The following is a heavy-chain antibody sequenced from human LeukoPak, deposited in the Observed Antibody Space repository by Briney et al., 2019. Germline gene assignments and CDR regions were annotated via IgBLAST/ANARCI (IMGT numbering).Heavy chain of an antibody. D-gene: IGHD3-10*01. CDR3: ARDIKVRGPPDY. CDR1: GFTFSSYA. V-gene: IGHV3-30-3*01. Sequence: GGXLRLSCAASGFTFSSYAMHWVRQAPGKGREGVAVISYDGSNKYYAGSVKGRFTISRDNSKNTLYLQMNSLRAEDTAVYYCARDIKVRGPPDYWGQGTLVTASS. J-gene: IGHJ4*02. CDR2: ISYDGSNK.